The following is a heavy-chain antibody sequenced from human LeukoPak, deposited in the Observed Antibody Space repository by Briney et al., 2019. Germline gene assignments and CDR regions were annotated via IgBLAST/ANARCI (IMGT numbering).Heavy chain of an antibody. CDR3: ARRWNYGRNYYIDV. CDR2: INDSGRI. Sequence: SETLSLTCAVYGGSFSNYYWSWIRQPPGKGLEWIGEINDSGRINYNPSLMSRVTISVDTSKNHFSLRFTSVTARDTAVYYCARRWNYGRNYYIDVWGEGATVSVSS. V-gene: IGHV4-34*01. J-gene: IGHJ6*03. D-gene: IGHD1-7*01. CDR1: GGSFSNYY.